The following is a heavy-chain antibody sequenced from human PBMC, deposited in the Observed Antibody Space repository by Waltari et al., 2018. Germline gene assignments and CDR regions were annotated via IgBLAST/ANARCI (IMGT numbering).Heavy chain of an antibody. CDR2: IYYSGST. Sequence: QVQLQESGPGLVKPSETLSLTCTVSGGSIRSHYWSWIRQPPGKGLEWIGYIYYSGSTNYNPSLKSRVTISVDTSKNQFSLKLSSVTAADTAVYYCARGNRNYDYYYGMDVWGQGTTVTVSS. J-gene: IGHJ6*02. V-gene: IGHV4-59*11. CDR1: GGSIRSHY. D-gene: IGHD1-1*01. CDR3: ARGNRNYDYYYGMDV.